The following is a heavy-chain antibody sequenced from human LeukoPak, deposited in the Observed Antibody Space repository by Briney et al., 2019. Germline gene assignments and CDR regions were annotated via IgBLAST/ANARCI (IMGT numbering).Heavy chain of an antibody. CDR1: GFSFSSYW. J-gene: IGHJ4*02. V-gene: IGHV3-74*01. D-gene: IGHD4-17*01. CDR2: IKSDGSTT. Sequence: TGGSLRLSCAASGFSFSSYWMHWVRQAPGTGLVWVSRIKSDGSTTNYADFVKGRFTISRDNAKNTLYLQMNSLRAEDTAVYYCATDHGFHYGAYFDYWGQGTLVTVSS. CDR3: ATDHGFHYGAYFDY.